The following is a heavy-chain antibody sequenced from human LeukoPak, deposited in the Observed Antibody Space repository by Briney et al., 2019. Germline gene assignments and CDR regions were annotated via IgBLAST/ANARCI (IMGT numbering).Heavy chain of an antibody. D-gene: IGHD2-15*01. Sequence: SETLSLTCTVSGGSISSYYWSWIRQPPGKGLEWIGYIYYSGSTNYNPSLKSRVTISVDTSKNQFSLKLSSVTAADTAVYYCATRVGYCSGGSCALTFDIWGQGTMVTVSS. V-gene: IGHV4-59*08. CDR1: GGSISSYY. CDR2: IYYSGST. CDR3: ATRVGYCSGGSCALTFDI. J-gene: IGHJ3*02.